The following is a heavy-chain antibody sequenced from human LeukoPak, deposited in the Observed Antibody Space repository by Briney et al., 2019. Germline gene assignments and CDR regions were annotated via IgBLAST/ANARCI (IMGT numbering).Heavy chain of an antibody. D-gene: IGHD5-18*01. Sequence: SETLSLTCTVSGGSVSSGSYYWSWIRQPPGKGLEWIVYIYYSGSTNYNPSLKSRVTISVDTSKNQFSLKLSSVTAADTAVYYCASGYSYGYGFWYFDLWGRGTPVTVSS. CDR2: IYYSGST. CDR3: ASGYSYGYGFWYFDL. J-gene: IGHJ2*01. CDR1: GGSVSSGSYY. V-gene: IGHV4-61*01.